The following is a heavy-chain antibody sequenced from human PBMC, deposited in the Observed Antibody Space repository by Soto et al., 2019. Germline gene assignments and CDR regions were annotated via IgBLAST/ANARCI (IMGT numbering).Heavy chain of an antibody. CDR3: AKESGGDYGSEYYYAMDV. CDR1: GFTFSSYA. V-gene: IGHV3-30-3*02. Sequence: QVPLVESGGGVVQPGRSLRLSCAASGFTFSSYAMHWVRQAPGKGLEWVAVISYDGSNKYYADSVKGRFTISRDNSKNTLYLQMNSLRAEDTAVYYCAKESGGDYGSEYYYAMDVWGQGTTVTVSS. D-gene: IGHD4-17*01. CDR2: ISYDGSNK. J-gene: IGHJ6*02.